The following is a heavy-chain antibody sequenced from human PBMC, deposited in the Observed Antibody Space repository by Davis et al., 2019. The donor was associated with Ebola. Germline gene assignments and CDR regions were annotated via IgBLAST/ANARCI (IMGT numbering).Heavy chain of an antibody. CDR1: VITFSSYA. D-gene: IGHD3-3*01. J-gene: IGHJ6*04. CDR2: ISGSGGST. Sequence: GESLKIPRTDSVITFSSYAMTWVRQAPGKGLEWVSAISGSGGSTYYADSVKGRFTISRDNSKKTLYLQMNSLRAEDTAVYYCAKSGLSFGVVKYHYGMDVWGKGTTVTVSS. V-gene: IGHV3-23*01. CDR3: AKSGLSFGVVKYHYGMDV.